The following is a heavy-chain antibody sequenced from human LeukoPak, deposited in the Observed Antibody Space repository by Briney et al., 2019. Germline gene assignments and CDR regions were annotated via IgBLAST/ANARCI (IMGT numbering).Heavy chain of an antibody. CDR3: ARVGRSRGALPNFYYYMDV. V-gene: IGHV1-69*05. D-gene: IGHD1-26*01. Sequence: GSSVKVSCKASGDIFNSYSVSWVRQAPGQGLEWMGGTIPMFGSTNYAQKFEGRVTITTDQSTTTVYMELTSLTSEDTAVYYCARVGRSRGALPNFYYYMDVWGKGTTVTVSS. CDR2: TIPMFGST. J-gene: IGHJ6*03. CDR1: GDIFNSYS.